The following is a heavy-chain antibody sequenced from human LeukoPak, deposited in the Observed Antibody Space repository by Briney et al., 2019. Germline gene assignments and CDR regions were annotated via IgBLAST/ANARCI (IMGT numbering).Heavy chain of an antibody. Sequence: SETLSLTCTVSGDSITRRDLYWSWIRQPPGKGLEWIGYIYYSGSTNYNPSLKSRVTISVDTSKNQFSLKLSSVTAADTAVYYCARDLSLEAYCGGDCSSGAFDIWGQGTMVTVSS. CDR1: GDSITRRDLY. J-gene: IGHJ3*02. D-gene: IGHD2-21*01. V-gene: IGHV4-61*08. CDR2: IYYSGST. CDR3: ARDLSLEAYCGGDCSSGAFDI.